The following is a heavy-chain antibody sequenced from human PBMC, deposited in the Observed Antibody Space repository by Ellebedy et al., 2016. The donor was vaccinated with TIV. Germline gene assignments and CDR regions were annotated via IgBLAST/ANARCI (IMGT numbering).Heavy chain of an antibody. D-gene: IGHD6-6*01. V-gene: IGHV1-46*01. CDR1: GYIFTNYY. Sequence: AASVKVSCKASGYIFTNYYMNWVRQAPGQGLEWMGIIHPSGGSTTYAQKFQGRVTMTRDTSTSTVYMELSSLTSEDTAVYYCAREDLLASSSPDHYGMDVWGHGTTVTVSS. CDR2: IHPSGGST. J-gene: IGHJ6*02. CDR3: AREDLLASSSPDHYGMDV.